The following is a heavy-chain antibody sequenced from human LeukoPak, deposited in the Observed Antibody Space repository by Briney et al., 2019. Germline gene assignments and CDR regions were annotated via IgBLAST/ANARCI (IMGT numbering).Heavy chain of an antibody. CDR3: ARDRDGMVSKAHQYFQH. V-gene: IGHV4-61*02. CDR1: GGSISSGSYY. D-gene: IGHD2-8*01. Sequence: SETLFLTCTVSGGSISSGSYYWSWIRQPAGRGLEWIGRIYTSGSTNYNPSLKSRVTISVDTSNNQFSLKLSSVTAADTAVYYCARDRDGMVSKAHQYFQHWGQGTLVTVSS. CDR2: IYTSGST. J-gene: IGHJ1*01.